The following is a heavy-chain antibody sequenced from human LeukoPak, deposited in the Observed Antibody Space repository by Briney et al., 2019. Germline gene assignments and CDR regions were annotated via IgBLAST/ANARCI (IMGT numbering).Heavy chain of an antibody. D-gene: IGHD6-19*01. CDR1: GFTFSSYW. CDR2: INSDGSST. CDR3: ARGLIAVAGTLLVY. Sequence: QAGGSLRLSCAATGFTFSSYWMHWVRQAPGKGLVWVSRINSDGSSTSYADSVKGRFTISRDNAKNTLYLQMNSLRAEDTAVYYCARGLIAVAGTLLVYWGQGTLVTVSS. V-gene: IGHV3-74*01. J-gene: IGHJ4*02.